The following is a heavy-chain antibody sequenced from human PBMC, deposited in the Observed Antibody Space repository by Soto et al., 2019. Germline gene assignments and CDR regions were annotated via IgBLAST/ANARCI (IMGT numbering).Heavy chain of an antibody. CDR2: ISGSGDTT. D-gene: IGHD3-22*01. Sequence: EVPLLESGGGLVQPGGSLRLSCAASGFRFSTDGMSWVRQAPGKGLEWVSAISGSGDTTYYAGSVKGRFTISRDNSKIPLYLQMNSLRAEDTAVYYCAKVLLYYSDTKSYWGQGTRVTVSS. J-gene: IGHJ4*02. V-gene: IGHV3-23*01. CDR3: AKVLLYYSDTKSY. CDR1: GFRFSTDG.